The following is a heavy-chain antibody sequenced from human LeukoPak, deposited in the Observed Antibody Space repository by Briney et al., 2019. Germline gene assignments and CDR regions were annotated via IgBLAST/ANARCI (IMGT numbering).Heavy chain of an antibody. D-gene: IGHD2-8*02. CDR2: SSETGTAY. Sequence: PGGSLTLSCAASGFTLRDYFMSWIRQPPGKGLEWIAYSSETGTAYSYAASVKGRFTISRDNAKNSLFLQMDSLRADDTALYYCVRGGERTGNSYFDLWGRGTLVTVSS. CDR3: VRGGERTGNSYFDL. CDR1: GFTLRDYF. J-gene: IGHJ2*01. V-gene: IGHV3-11*04.